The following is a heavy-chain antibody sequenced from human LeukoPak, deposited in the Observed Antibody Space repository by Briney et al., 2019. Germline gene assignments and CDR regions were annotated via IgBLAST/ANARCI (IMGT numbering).Heavy chain of an antibody. V-gene: IGHV4-38-2*02. D-gene: IGHD2-15*01. CDR2: IYHSGST. CDR3: ARTTEGYCRGRSCYSYYYYMDV. Sequence: SETLSLTCTVSGYSISSGYYWGWIRQPPGKGLEWIGSIYHSGSTYYNPSLKSRVTISVDTSTNQFSLKLSSVTAADTAVYYCARTTEGYCRGRSCYSYYYYMDVWGKGTTVTVSS. CDR1: GYSISSGYY. J-gene: IGHJ6*03.